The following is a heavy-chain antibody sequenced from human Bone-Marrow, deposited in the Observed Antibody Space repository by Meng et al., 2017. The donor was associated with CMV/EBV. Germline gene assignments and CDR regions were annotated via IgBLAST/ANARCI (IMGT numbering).Heavy chain of an antibody. CDR2: IRSKANSYAT. J-gene: IGHJ6*01. CDR3: TRLSITIFGVVGGMDV. CDR1: GFTFSGSA. V-gene: IGHV3-73*01. Sequence: GESLKISCAASGFTFSGSAMHWVRQASGKGLEWVGRIRSKANSYATAYAASVKGRFTISRDDSKNTAYLQMNSLKTEDTAVYYCTRLSITIFGVVGGMDVWGQGTTVTVYS. D-gene: IGHD3-3*01.